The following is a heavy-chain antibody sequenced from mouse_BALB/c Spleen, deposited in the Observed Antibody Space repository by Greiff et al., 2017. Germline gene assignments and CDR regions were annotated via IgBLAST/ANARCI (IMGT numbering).Heavy chain of an antibody. Sequence: EVQLQQSGAELMKPGASVKISCKATGYTFSSYWIEWVKQRPGQGLEWIGAIYPGNSDTSYNQKFKGKAKLTAVTSASTAYMELSSLTNEDSAVYYCTSGNYFDYWGQGTTLTVSS. V-gene: IGHV1-5*01. CDR3: TSGNYFDY. D-gene: IGHD1-1*02. CDR2: IYPGNSDT. J-gene: IGHJ2*01. CDR1: GYTFSSYW.